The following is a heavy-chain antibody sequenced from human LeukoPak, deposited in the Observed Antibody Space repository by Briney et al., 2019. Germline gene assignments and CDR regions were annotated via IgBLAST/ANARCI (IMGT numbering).Heavy chain of an antibody. J-gene: IGHJ5*02. Sequence: GGSLRLSRAASGFTFSSYWMSWVRQAPGKGLEWVANIKQDGSEKYYLDSVKGRFTISRDNAKNLLYLQMNSLRTEDTALYYCARGGTELVIPTSWGQGTLVTVSS. CDR1: GFTFSSYW. CDR2: IKQDGSEK. CDR3: ARGGTELVIPTS. V-gene: IGHV3-7*01. D-gene: IGHD3-9*01.